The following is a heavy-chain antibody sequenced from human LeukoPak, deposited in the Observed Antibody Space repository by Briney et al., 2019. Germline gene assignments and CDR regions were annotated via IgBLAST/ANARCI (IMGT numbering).Heavy chain of an antibody. J-gene: IGHJ4*02. CDR1: GYSFTSYG. V-gene: IGHV5-51*01. CDR3: ARQSITLVRGVPDY. Sequence: GESLKISCKGSGYSFTSYGIGWVRQMPGKGLEWMGIIYPGDSNTRYSPSFQGQVTMSADKSSSTAYLQWSSLKASDTAIYYCARQSITLVRGVPDYWGQGTLVTVSS. CDR2: IYPGDSNT. D-gene: IGHD3-10*01.